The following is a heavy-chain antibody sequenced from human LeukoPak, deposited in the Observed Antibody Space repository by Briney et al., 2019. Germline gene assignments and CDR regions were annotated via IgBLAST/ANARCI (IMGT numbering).Heavy chain of an antibody. Sequence: GGSLRLSCAASGFTFSSYAMSWVREAPGKGLEWVSDISGSGGSTYYADSVKGRFTISRDNSKNTLYLQMNSLRAQDTAVYYCAKGRRLQNSGLDYWGQGTLVTVSS. CDR1: GFTFSSYA. V-gene: IGHV3-23*01. J-gene: IGHJ4*02. CDR3: AKGRRLQNSGLDY. D-gene: IGHD5-24*01. CDR2: ISGSGGST.